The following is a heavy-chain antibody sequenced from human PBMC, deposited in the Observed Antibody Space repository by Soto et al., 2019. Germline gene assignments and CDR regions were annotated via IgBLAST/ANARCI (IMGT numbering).Heavy chain of an antibody. V-gene: IGHV3-48*02. CDR3: ARDGLYNWNDDKGAFDI. CDR2: ISSSSSTI. CDR1: GVTFSSYS. D-gene: IGHD1-1*01. Sequence: GSLRLSCAASGVTFSSYSMNWVRQAPGKGLEWVSYISSSSSTIYYADSVKGRFTISRDNAKNSLYLQMNSLRDEDTAVYYCARDGLYNWNDDKGAFDIWGQGTMVTVSS. J-gene: IGHJ3*02.